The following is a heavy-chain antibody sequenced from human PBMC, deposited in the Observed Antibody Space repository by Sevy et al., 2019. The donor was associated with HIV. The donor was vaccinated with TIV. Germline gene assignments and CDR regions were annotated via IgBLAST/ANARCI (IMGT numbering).Heavy chain of an antibody. V-gene: IGHV5-51*01. CDR2: IYPGDSDT. CDR3: AGHLTYYDFWSGYYPDY. J-gene: IGHJ4*02. CDR1: GYSFTSYW. Sequence: GESLKISCKGSGYSFTSYWIGWVRQMPGKGLEWRGIIYPGDSDTRYSPSFQGQVTISADKSISTAYLQWSSLKASDTVMYYCAGHLTYYDFWSGYYPDYWGQGTLVTVSS. D-gene: IGHD3-3*01.